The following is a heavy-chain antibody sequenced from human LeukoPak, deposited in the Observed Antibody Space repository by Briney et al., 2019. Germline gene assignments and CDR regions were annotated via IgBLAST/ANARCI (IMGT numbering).Heavy chain of an antibody. Sequence: GESLKISCQASGYTFTGYYMHWVRQAPGQGLEWMGWINPNSGGTNYAQKFQGRVTMTRDTSISTAYMELSRLRSDDTAVYYCARAPSSSWYYFDYWGQGTLVTVSS. CDR1: GYTFTGYY. D-gene: IGHD6-13*01. V-gene: IGHV1-2*02. J-gene: IGHJ4*02. CDR2: INPNSGGT. CDR3: ARAPSSSWYYFDY.